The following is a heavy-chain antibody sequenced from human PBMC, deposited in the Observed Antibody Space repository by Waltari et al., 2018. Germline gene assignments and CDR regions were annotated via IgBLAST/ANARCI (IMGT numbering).Heavy chain of an antibody. CDR3: ASRNTIFGVVHLDY. V-gene: IGHV4-34*01. Sequence: QVQLQQWGAGLLKPSETLSLTCAVYGESFSGYYWSWIRQPPGKGLEWIGEINHSGSTNYNPSLKSRVTISVDTSKNQFSLKLSSVTAADTAVYYCASRNTIFGVVHLDYWGQGTLVTVSS. CDR1: GESFSGYY. D-gene: IGHD3-3*01. CDR2: INHSGST. J-gene: IGHJ4*02.